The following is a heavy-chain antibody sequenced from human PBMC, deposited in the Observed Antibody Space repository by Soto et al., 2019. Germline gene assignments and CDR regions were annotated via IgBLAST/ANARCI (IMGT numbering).Heavy chain of an antibody. V-gene: IGHV1-3*01. CDR1: GFSLIDYS. Sequence: GASVKVSCKASGFSLIDYSILWVRQAPGQSLEWLGWINAGNGNTKYSHKFQDRVTITSDTSATTTYMELRSLRSEDTAVFYCARSAKKTWLPDFWGQGTLVTVSS. CDR2: INAGNGNT. J-gene: IGHJ1*01. D-gene: IGHD5-12*01. CDR3: ARSAKKTWLPDF.